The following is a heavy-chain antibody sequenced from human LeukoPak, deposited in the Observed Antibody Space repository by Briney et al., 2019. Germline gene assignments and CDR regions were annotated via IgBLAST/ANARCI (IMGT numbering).Heavy chain of an antibody. CDR1: GFTFSSLW. V-gene: IGHV3-7*01. J-gene: IGHJ6*02. CDR2: IKQDGSEV. CDR3: ARDRGSYSYYYYGMDV. D-gene: IGHD1-26*01. Sequence: GGSLRLSCVGSGFTFSSLWMSWVRQIPGKGLEWVANIKQDGSEVYYVDSVKGRFTISRDNSKNTLYLQMNSLRAEDTAVYYCARDRGSYSYYYYGMDVWGQGTTVTVSS.